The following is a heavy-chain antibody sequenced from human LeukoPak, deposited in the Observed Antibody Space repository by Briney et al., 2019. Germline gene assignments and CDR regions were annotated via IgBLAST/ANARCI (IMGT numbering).Heavy chain of an antibody. CDR3: ARATIMITFGADY. J-gene: IGHJ4*02. CDR2: ISSSSSYI. CDR1: GFTFSSYS. D-gene: IGHD3-16*01. Sequence: PGGSLRLSCAASGFTFSSYSMNWVRQAPGKGLEWVSSISSSSSYIYYVDSVKGRFTISRDNAKNSLYLQMNSLRAEDTAVYYCARATIMITFGADYWGQGTLVTVSS. V-gene: IGHV3-21*01.